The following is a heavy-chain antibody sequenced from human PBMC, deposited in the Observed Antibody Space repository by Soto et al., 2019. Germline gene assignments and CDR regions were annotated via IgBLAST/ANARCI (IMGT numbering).Heavy chain of an antibody. CDR3: ASASGTGVGTTSY. J-gene: IGHJ4*02. D-gene: IGHD1-1*01. CDR2: ISAYNGET. CDR1: GYTFSNYG. Sequence: QVQLVQSGPEVKKPGASAKVSCKASGYTFSNYGISWMRQVPGQGLAWMGWISAYNGETKYAQKFQGRVSMTTDTSTNTAYMELGSLRSDATAVYYCASASGTGVGTTSYWGQGTLVTVSA. V-gene: IGHV1-18*01.